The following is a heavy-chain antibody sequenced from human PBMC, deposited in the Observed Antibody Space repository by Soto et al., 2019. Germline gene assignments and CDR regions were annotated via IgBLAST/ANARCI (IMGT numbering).Heavy chain of an antibody. CDR1: GCSISSGGYY. D-gene: IGHD3-10*01. CDR2: IYYSGST. V-gene: IGHV4-31*03. Sequence: QVQLQESGPGLVKPSQTLSLTCTVSGCSISSGGYYWSWIRQHPGKRLEWIGYIYYSGSTYYNPSLKSRVTISVDTSKNQFSLKLSSVTAADTAVYYCARPRFGEWPWLFDYWGQGTLVTVSS. J-gene: IGHJ4*02. CDR3: ARPRFGEWPWLFDY.